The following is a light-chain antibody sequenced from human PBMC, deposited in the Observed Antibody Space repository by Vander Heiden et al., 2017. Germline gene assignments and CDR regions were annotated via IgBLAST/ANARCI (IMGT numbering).Light chain of an antibody. CDR2: GNF. J-gene: IGLJ3*02. CDR3: QSYDSSLSGYWV. CDR1: SSNIGAVYD. V-gene: IGLV1-40*01. Sequence: QSVLTQPPSVSGAPGQRVTISCTGSSSNIGAVYDLHWYQQLPGTAPKLLIYGNFNRPSGVPDRFSGSKSGTSASLTITGLQAEDEADYYCQSYDSSLSGYWVFGGGTKLTVL.